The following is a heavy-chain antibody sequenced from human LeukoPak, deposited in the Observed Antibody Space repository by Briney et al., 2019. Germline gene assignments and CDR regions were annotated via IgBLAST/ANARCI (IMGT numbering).Heavy chain of an antibody. V-gene: IGHV1-2*02. Sequence: ASVKVSCKASGYTFTGYYMHWVRQAPGQGLEWMGWINPNSGGTNYARKFQGRVTMTRDTSISTAYMELSRLRSDDTAVYYCARVGDTAMVFHSFFDYWGQGTLVTVSS. CDR2: INPNSGGT. CDR1: GYTFTGYY. CDR3: ARVGDTAMVFHSFFDY. D-gene: IGHD5-18*01. J-gene: IGHJ4*02.